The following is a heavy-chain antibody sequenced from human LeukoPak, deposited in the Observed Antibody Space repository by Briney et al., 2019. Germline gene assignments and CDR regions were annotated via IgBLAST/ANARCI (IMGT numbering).Heavy chain of an antibody. V-gene: IGHV4-4*07. CDR2: IYSSGST. Sequence: SQTLSLTCTVSGGSISSYYWSWIRQPAGKGLEWIGRIYSSGSTNYKYSLKSRVTISVDTAKNQFSLKLSSVTAADTAVYYCARGQQQLVRLGYYYYYMDVWGKGTTVTVSS. D-gene: IGHD6-13*01. J-gene: IGHJ6*03. CDR3: ARGQQQLVRLGYYYYYMDV. CDR1: GGSISSYY.